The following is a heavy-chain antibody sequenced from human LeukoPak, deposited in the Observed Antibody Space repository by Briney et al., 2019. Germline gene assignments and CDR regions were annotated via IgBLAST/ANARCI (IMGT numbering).Heavy chain of an antibody. CDR2: ISRSGRTI. CDR3: AELGINMIGGV. V-gene: IGHV3-48*03. CDR1: GFTFTSYE. J-gene: IGHJ6*04. Sequence: GGPLTLSCASSGFTFTSYEMNWVRQPTGKGLEWVSYISRSGRTIYYAASVKGRFTFSRDNSKNSLYLLMNSLRAQYTVVYYFAELGINMIGGVWGKGTTVTISS. D-gene: IGHD3-10*02.